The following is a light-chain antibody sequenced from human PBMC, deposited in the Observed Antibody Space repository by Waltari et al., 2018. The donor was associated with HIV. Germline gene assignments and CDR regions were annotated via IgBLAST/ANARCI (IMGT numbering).Light chain of an antibody. Sequence: QSVLTQPPSASGTPGQRVTISCSGNSSNIGSNTVNWYQQLPGTAPKLLIYRNNQRPSGVPDRFSGSKSGTSASLAISGLQSEDEADYYCAAWDDSLNGSVVFGGGTKLTVL. CDR3: AAWDDSLNGSVV. CDR1: SSNIGSNT. CDR2: RNN. J-gene: IGLJ2*01. V-gene: IGLV1-44*01.